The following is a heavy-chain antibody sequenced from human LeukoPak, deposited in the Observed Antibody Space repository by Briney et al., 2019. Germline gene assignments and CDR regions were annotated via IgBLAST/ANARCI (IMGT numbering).Heavy chain of an antibody. CDR3: ARAQDWFHLDY. D-gene: IGHD3/OR15-3a*01. V-gene: IGHV3-23*01. J-gene: IGHJ4*02. CDR1: GFTFISYA. Sequence: GGSLRLSCAASGFTFISYAMSWVRQAPGKGLEWVSTITGSGTATYYADSMKGRFTISRDNSKNTLYLQINSLRAEDTAVYYCARAQDWFHLDYWGQGTLVTVSS. CDR2: ITGSGTAT.